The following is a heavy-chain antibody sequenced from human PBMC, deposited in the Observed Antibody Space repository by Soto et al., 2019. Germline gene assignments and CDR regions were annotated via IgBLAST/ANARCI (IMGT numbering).Heavy chain of an antibody. CDR2: INPNSGGT. J-gene: IGHJ3*02. CDR3: ARDALDNWNELDI. CDR1: GYTFTGHY. Sequence: ASVKVSCKASGYTFTGHYMHWVRQAPGQGLEWMGWINPNSGGTNYAQKFQGWVTMTRDTSISTAYMELSRLRSDDTAVYYCARDALDNWNELDIWGQGTMVTVSS. D-gene: IGHD1-20*01. V-gene: IGHV1-2*04.